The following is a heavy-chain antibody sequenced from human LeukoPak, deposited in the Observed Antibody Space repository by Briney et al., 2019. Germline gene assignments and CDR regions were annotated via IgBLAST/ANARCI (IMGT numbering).Heavy chain of an antibody. CDR3: AKGGDIVVVPAAILAEYFQH. Sequence: GGSLRLSCAASGFTFSSYGMHWVRQAPGKGLEWVAFIRYDGSNKYYADSVKGRFTSSRHNSKNTLYLQMNSLRAEDPAVYYCAKGGDIVVVPAAILAEYFQHWGQGTLVTVSS. CDR1: GFTFSSYG. J-gene: IGHJ1*01. V-gene: IGHV3-30*02. CDR2: IRYDGSNK. D-gene: IGHD2-2*01.